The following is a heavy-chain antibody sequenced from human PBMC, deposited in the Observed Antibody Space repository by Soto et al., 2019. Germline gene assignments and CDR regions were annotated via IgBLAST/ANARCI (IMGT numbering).Heavy chain of an antibody. V-gene: IGHV3-23*01. Sequence: GGSLRLSCAASGFTFSSYAMSLVRQAPGKGLEWVSAISGSGGSTYYADSVKGRFTISRDNSKNTLYLQMNSLRAEDTAVYYCAKGLAAAGYTGRSDFDYWGQGTLVTVSS. CDR3: AKGLAAAGYTGRSDFDY. J-gene: IGHJ4*02. D-gene: IGHD6-13*01. CDR1: GFTFSSYA. CDR2: ISGSGGST.